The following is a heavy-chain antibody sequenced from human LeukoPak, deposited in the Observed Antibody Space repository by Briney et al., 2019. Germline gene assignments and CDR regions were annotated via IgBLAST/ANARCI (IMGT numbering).Heavy chain of an antibody. CDR2: INPNSGGT. D-gene: IGHD1-20*01. J-gene: IGHJ4*02. Sequence: ASVKVSCKASGYTFTGYYMHWVRQAPGQGLEWMGWINPNSGGTNYAQKFQGRVTMTRDTSISTAYMELSRLRSDDTAVYYCARDKGITGTITDNWGQGTLVTVAS. CDR3: ARDKGITGTITDN. V-gene: IGHV1-2*02. CDR1: GYTFTGYY.